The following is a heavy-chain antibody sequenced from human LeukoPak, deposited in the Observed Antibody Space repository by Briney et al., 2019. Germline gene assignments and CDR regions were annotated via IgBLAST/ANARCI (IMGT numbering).Heavy chain of an antibody. Sequence: SETLSLTCTVSGGPIRSYYWSWIRQPPGKGLEWIGYIYYSGSTNYNPSLKSRVTISEDTSKNQFSLKLSSVTAADTAVYYCARVRPVAGTDYWGQGTLVTVSS. D-gene: IGHD6-19*01. CDR2: IYYSGST. J-gene: IGHJ4*02. V-gene: IGHV4-59*01. CDR3: ARVRPVAGTDY. CDR1: GGPIRSYY.